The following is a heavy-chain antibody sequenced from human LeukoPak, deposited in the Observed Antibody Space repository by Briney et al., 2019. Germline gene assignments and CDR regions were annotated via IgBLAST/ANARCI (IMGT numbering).Heavy chain of an antibody. CDR2: IHQIGTS. D-gene: IGHD6-19*01. V-gene: IGHV4-4*02. CDR1: GGSISRNW. J-gene: IGHJ6*03. CDR3: ARAVAYSMDV. Sequence: PSGTLSLTCAVSGGSISRNWWTWVRQPPGKGLEWIGEIHQIGTSNYNPSLKSRVTISVDKSKNQFSLKLSSVTAADTAVYFCARAVAYSMDVWGKGTSITVSS.